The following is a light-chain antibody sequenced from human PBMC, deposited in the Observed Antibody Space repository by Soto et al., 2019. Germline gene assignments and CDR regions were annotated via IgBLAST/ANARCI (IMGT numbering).Light chain of an antibody. CDR1: QSISSY. Sequence: DIQMTQSPSSLSASVGDRVTITCRASQSISSYLNWYQQKPGKAPKLLIYAASSLQRGFPSRFSGSGSGTDFTLTISSLQPEDFATYYCQQSYSTLPWTFGQGTKVEIK. CDR3: QQSYSTLPWT. J-gene: IGKJ1*01. V-gene: IGKV1-39*01. CDR2: AAS.